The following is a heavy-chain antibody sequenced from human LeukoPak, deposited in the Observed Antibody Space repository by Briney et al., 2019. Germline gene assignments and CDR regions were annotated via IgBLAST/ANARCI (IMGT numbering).Heavy chain of an antibody. CDR2: ISSSGSTI. V-gene: IGHV3-11*01. Sequence: PGGSLRLPCAASGFTFSDYYMSWIRQAPGKGLEWVSYISSSGSTIYYADSVKGRFTISRDNAKNSLYLQMNSLRAEDTAVYYCAKTSRPLGAFDYWGQGTLVTVSS. CDR3: AKTSRPLGAFDY. CDR1: GFTFSDYY. D-gene: IGHD1-26*01. J-gene: IGHJ4*02.